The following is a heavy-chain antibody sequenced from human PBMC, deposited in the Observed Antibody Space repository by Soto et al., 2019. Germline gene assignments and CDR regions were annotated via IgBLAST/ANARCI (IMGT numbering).Heavy chain of an antibody. CDR3: AKDFSSGRYYYYGMDV. D-gene: IGHD6-19*01. Sequence: ALRLSCAASGFTFDDYAMHWVRHAPGKGLEWVSGISWNSGSIGYADSVKGRFTISRDNAKNSLYLQMNSLRAEDTALYYCAKDFSSGRYYYYGMDVWGQGTTVTVSS. V-gene: IGHV3-9*01. CDR2: ISWNSGSI. J-gene: IGHJ6*02. CDR1: GFTFDDYA.